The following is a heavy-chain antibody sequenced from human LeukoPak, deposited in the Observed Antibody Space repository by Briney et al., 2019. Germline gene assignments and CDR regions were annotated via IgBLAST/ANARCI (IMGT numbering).Heavy chain of an antibody. Sequence: PSETLPLTCAVSGASISTSLNSWSWFRQPPGKGLEWIGDFYNSGSASYNPSLKSRLLISIDTSKNHFSLELTSVNAADTAVYFCAKADLPVRSPYNWFDPWGQGTLVIVSS. CDR3: AKADLPVRSPYNWFDP. CDR1: GASISTSLNS. CDR2: FYNSGSA. J-gene: IGHJ5*02. D-gene: IGHD3-10*01. V-gene: IGHV4-30-4*07.